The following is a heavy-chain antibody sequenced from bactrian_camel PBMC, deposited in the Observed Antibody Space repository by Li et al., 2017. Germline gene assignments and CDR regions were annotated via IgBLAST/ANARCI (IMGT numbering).Heavy chain of an antibody. CDR2: INLRFDSK. V-gene: IGHV3S66*01. Sequence: VQLVESGGGSVQAGGSLRLSCVVPGAMYAVGCIGWFRQGLGMGRDGVARINLRFDSKFVRDSVKGRFDISRDNANRTVYLQMNSLKPEDTAVYYCASGAAGWAPCQDSWGQGTQVTVS. D-gene: IGHD5*01. CDR3: ASGAAGWAPCQDS. CDR1: GAMYAVGC. J-gene: IGHJ4*01.